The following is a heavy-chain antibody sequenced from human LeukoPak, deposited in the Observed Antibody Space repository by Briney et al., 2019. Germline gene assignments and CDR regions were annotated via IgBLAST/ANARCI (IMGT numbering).Heavy chain of an antibody. V-gene: IGHV4-4*02. D-gene: IGHD4-17*01. CDR2: IYHSGST. J-gene: IGHJ4*02. CDR1: GGSISSSNW. Sequence: SGTLSLTCAVSGGSISSSNWWSWVRQPPGKGLEWIGEIYHSGSTNYNPSLESRVTISVDKSKNQFSLKLSSVTAADTAVYYCASTDQKKGETVTTLFDYWGQGTLVTVSS. CDR3: ASTDQKKGETVTTLFDY.